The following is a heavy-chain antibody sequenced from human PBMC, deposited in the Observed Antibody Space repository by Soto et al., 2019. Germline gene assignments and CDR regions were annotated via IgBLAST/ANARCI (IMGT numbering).Heavy chain of an antibody. CDR3: ARSVLRFLGRLPRSYYYYCMKA. Sequence: ASVKVSCKASGYTSTSYGISWVRQAPGQGLEWMGWISAYNGNTNYAQKLQGRVTMTTDTSTSTAYMELRSLRSDDTAVYYCARSVLRFLGRLPRSYYYYCMKALGKRTTVDVPS. CDR1: GYTSTSYG. J-gene: IGHJ6*03. V-gene: IGHV1-18*01. CDR2: ISAYNGNT. D-gene: IGHD3-3*01.